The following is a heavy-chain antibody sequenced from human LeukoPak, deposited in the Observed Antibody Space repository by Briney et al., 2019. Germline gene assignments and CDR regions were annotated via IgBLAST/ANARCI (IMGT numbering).Heavy chain of an antibody. CDR2: IWYGGSNK. CDR3: AKGSGYCSSTSCHGGWFDP. D-gene: IGHD2-2*01. Sequence: GGSLRLFCAASGFTFSSYGMHWVRQAPGKGLEWVAVIWYGGSNKYYADSVKGRFTISRDNSKNTLYLQMNSLRAEDTAVYYCAKGSGYCSSTSCHGGWFDPWGQGTLVTVSS. CDR1: GFTFSSYG. V-gene: IGHV3-30*02. J-gene: IGHJ5*02.